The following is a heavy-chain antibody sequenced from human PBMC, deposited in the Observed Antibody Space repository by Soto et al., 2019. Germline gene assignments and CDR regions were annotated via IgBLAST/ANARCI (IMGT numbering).Heavy chain of an antibody. CDR2: IYATGTT. CDR1: GASISGYY. D-gene: IGHD1-1*01. CDR3: VRDGTKTLRDWFDP. V-gene: IGHV4-4*07. Sequence: LSLTCTVSGASISGYYWSWIRKSAGKGLEWIGRIYATGTTAYNPSLKSRVMMSVDTSKKQFSLKLRSVTAADTAVYYCVRDGTKTLRDWFDPWGQGISVTVS. J-gene: IGHJ5*02.